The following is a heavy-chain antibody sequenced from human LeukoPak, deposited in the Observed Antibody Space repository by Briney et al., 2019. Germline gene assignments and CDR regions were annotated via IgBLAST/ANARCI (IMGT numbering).Heavy chain of an antibody. Sequence: GGSLRLSCAASGFTFSSYGMHWVRQAPGKGLEWVAVIWYDGSNKYYADSVKGRFTISRDNSKNTLYLQMNSLRAEDTAVYYCARDGHLFTAYGMDVWGQGTTVTVSS. CDR1: GFTFSSYG. V-gene: IGHV3-33*01. CDR2: IWYDGSNK. J-gene: IGHJ6*02. CDR3: ARDGHLFTAYGMDV.